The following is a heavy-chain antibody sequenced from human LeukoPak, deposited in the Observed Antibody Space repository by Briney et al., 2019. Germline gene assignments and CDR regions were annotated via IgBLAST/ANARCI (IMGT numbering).Heavy chain of an antibody. V-gene: IGHV4-59*01. CDR1: GASISSYY. CDR2: IYYSGGT. J-gene: IGHJ4*02. Sequence: SETLSLTCTVSGASISSYYWSWLRQPPGKGLEWIGYIYYSGGTNYNPSLKSRVTISVDTSKNQFSLKLSSVTAADTAVYYCARGTVTTYSFDYWGQGALVTVSS. CDR3: ARGTVTTYSFDY. D-gene: IGHD4-17*01.